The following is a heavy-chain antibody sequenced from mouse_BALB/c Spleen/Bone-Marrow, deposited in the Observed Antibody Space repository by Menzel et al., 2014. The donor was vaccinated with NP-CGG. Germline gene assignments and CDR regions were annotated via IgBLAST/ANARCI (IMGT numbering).Heavy chain of an antibody. CDR3: ARDKGSVFFDY. CDR2: IRNKANGYTT. D-gene: IGHD1-3*01. J-gene: IGHJ2*01. V-gene: IGHV7-3*02. Sequence: EVKLMESGGGLVQPGGSLRLSCATSGFTFTDYYMNWVRQPPGKALEWLGFIRNKANGYTTEHSASVKGRFTISRDNSXSXXXXXMNTLRAGDSATYYCARDKGSVFFDYWGQGTTLTVSS. CDR1: GFTFTDYY.